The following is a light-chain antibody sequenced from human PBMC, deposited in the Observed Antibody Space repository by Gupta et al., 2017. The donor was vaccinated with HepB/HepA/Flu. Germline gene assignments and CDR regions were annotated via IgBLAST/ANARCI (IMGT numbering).Light chain of an antibody. Sequence: QSALTQPPSASGSLGQPVTIPCPGTSGDVASYNYVSWYQQHPGKAPKLIIYEVTKRPSGVPDRFSGSKSGNTASLTVSGLQAEDESDYYCSSYAGSDTVVFGGGTKLTVL. CDR1: SGDVASYNY. CDR2: EVT. CDR3: SSYAGSDTVV. J-gene: IGLJ3*02. V-gene: IGLV2-8*01.